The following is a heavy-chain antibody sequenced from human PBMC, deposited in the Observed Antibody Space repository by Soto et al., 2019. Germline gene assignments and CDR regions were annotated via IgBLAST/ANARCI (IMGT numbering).Heavy chain of an antibody. CDR3: ARGRYGDY. Sequence: QFNRVQFGAEGKKPGASGRVSCKGSGYTFTSYGITWGRQAPGQGLEWMGWISAHNGNTNYAQKLQGRVTVTRDTSTSTAYMELRSLRSDDTAVYYCARGRYGDYWGQGALVTVSS. D-gene: IGHD1-1*01. CDR1: GYTFTSYG. CDR2: ISAHNGNT. V-gene: IGHV1-18*01. J-gene: IGHJ4*02.